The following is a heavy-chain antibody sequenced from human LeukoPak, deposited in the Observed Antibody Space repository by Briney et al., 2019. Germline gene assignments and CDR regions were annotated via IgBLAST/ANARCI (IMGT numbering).Heavy chain of an antibody. Sequence: GASVKVSCKASGYTFTSYAMNWVRQAPGQGLEWMGWINTNTGNPTYAQGFTGRFVFSLDTSVSTAYLQISSLKAEDTAVYYCARERGDYYDSSGYYPGPGYWGQGTLVTVSS. J-gene: IGHJ4*02. CDR3: ARERGDYYDSSGYYPGPGY. CDR2: INTNTGNP. CDR1: GYTFTSYA. V-gene: IGHV7-4-1*02. D-gene: IGHD3-22*01.